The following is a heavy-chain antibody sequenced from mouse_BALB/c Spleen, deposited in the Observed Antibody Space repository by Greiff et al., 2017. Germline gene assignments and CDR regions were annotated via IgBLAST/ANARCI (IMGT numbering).Heavy chain of an antibody. CDR1: GFSLTSYG. CDR2: IWAGGST. Sequence: VKLVESGPGLVAPSQSLSITCTVSGFSLTSYGVHWVRQPPGKGLEWLGVIWAGGSTNYNSALMSRLSISKDNSKSQVFLKMNSLQTDDTAMYYCAREGYDYDGGFAYWGQGTLVTVSA. V-gene: IGHV2-9*02. J-gene: IGHJ3*01. D-gene: IGHD2-4*01. CDR3: AREGYDYDGGFAY.